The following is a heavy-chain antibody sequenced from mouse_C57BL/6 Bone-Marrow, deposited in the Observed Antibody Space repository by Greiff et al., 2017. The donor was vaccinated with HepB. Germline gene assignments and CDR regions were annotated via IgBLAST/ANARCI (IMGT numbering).Heavy chain of an antibody. CDR1: GFTFSDYG. J-gene: IGHJ4*01. CDR2: ISSGSSTI. Sequence: EVNVVESGGGLVKPGGSLKLSCAASGFTFSDYGMHWVRQAPEKGLEWVAYISSGSSTIYYADTVKGRFTISRDNAKSTLFLQMTSLRSEDTAMYYCARTITTYYYAMDYWGQGTSVTVSA. V-gene: IGHV5-17*01. CDR3: ARTITTYYYAMDY. D-gene: IGHD2-4*01.